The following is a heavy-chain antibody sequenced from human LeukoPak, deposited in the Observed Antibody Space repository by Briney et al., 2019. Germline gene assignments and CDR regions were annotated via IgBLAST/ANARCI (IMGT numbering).Heavy chain of an antibody. CDR3: VKDQDLVFGYFDN. D-gene: IGHD3-3*01. CDR1: GFTLSSYG. Sequence: PGGSLRLSCTASGFTLSSYGMHWVRQAPGKGLEWVAFVYYDGNKKFYSDSVKGRFTISRDNSKNTLYLQMNTLRAEDTGVFHCVKDQDLVFGYFDNWGQGTLVTVSS. J-gene: IGHJ4*02. CDR2: VYYDGNKK. V-gene: IGHV3-30*02.